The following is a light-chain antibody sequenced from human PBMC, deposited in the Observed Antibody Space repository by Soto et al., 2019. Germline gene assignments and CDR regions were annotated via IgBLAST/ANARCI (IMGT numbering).Light chain of an antibody. V-gene: IGLV1-47*01. CDR1: SSDIGSNA. CDR3: AAWNEGWSVFV. CDR2: RNN. J-gene: IGLJ1*01. Sequence: QSVLTQPPSTSRTPGQRVTISCSGSSSDIGSNAVYWYQQLPGTAPKLLIYRNNQRPSGVPDRFSGTKSGTSASLAISGLRSEDEADYNCAAWNEGWSVFVFGTGTKVTVL.